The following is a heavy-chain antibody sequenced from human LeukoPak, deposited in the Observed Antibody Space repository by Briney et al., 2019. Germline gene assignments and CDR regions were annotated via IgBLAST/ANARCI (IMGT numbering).Heavy chain of an antibody. CDR1: GFTFSSYW. D-gene: IGHD3-22*01. Sequence: GGSLRLSCAASGFTFSSYWMHWVRQAPGKGLVWVSRINSDGSSTSYADSVKGRFAISRDNAKNTLYLQMNSLRAEDTAVYYCAISPQDYYDSSGHYDYWGQGTLVTVSS. CDR3: AISPQDYYDSSGHYDY. V-gene: IGHV3-74*01. CDR2: INSDGSST. J-gene: IGHJ4*02.